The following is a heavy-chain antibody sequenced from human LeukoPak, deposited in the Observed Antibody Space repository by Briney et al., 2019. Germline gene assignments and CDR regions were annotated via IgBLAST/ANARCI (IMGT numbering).Heavy chain of an antibody. D-gene: IGHD2/OR15-2a*01. CDR2: ISYDGTNK. CDR3: AKDFYGTSANGAFDI. J-gene: IGHJ3*02. Sequence: GGSLRLSCVASGFTFSTYAMHWVRQAPGTGLEWVAVISYDGTNKYYADSLKGRFTISRDNSKNTMYLQVNSLRPGDTAVYYCAKDFYGTSANGAFDIWGHGTMVSVSS. CDR1: GFTFSTYA. V-gene: IGHV3-30*18.